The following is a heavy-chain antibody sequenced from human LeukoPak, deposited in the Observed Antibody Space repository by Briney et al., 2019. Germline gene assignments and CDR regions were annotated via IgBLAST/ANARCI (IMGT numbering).Heavy chain of an antibody. J-gene: IGHJ4*02. Sequence: QSGGSLRLSCAASGFTFSSYTFHWVRQAPGKGLEWVAVQDGNNKYYTDSVKGRFTISRDNSKNTLYLQMNSLRPEDTAVYYCARDDRGYSGYHFDHWGQGTLVTVSS. V-gene: IGHV3-30-3*01. CDR3: ARDDRGYSGYHFDH. D-gene: IGHD5-12*01. CDR2: QDGNNK. CDR1: GFTFSSYT.